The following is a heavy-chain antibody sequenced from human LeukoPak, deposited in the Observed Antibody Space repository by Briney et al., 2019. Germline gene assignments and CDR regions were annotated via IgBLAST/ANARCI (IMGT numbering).Heavy chain of an antibody. D-gene: IGHD3-3*01. Sequence: GGSLRLSCAASGFTFDDYAMHWVRQAPGKGLERVSLISGDGGSTYYADSVKGRFTISRDNSKNSLYLQMNSLRTEDTALYYCAKILGITIFGVVGAHAFDIWGQGTMVTVSS. CDR3: AKILGITIFGVVGAHAFDI. CDR2: ISGDGGST. V-gene: IGHV3-43*02. J-gene: IGHJ3*02. CDR1: GFTFDDYA.